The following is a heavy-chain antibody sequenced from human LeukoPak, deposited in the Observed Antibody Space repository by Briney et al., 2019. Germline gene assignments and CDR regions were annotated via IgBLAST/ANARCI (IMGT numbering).Heavy chain of an antibody. CDR3: ARAPPPMYSSSAPFDY. V-gene: IGHV4-4*09. J-gene: IGHJ4*02. CDR2: ICTSGNT. D-gene: IGHD6-6*01. Sequence: SETLSLTCTVSGGSISTYYWNWIRQPPGKGLEWLGYICTSGNTDYNPSLKGRVTISVDTSKNLFSLNLSSVTAADTAVYYCARAPPPMYSSSAPFDYWGQGSPVSVSS. CDR1: GGSISTYY.